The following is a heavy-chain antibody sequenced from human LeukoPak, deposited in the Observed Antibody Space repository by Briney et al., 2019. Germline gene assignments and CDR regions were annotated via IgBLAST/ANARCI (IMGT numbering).Heavy chain of an antibody. CDR2: INTHTGNP. CDR3: VRDGYNSLSSDFDY. J-gene: IGHJ4*02. CDR1: GYTFTSFA. V-gene: IGHV7-4-1*02. Sequence: ASVKVSCKASGYTFTSFAINWLRQTPGQGPEWVGWINTHTGNPSYAQGFTGRFVFSLDTFVSTAYLQISSLKAEDTAVYYCVRDGYNSLSSDFDYWGQGTLVTVSS. D-gene: IGHD3-22*01.